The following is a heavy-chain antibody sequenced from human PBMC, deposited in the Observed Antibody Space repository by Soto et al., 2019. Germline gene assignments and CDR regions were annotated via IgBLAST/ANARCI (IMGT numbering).Heavy chain of an antibody. CDR3: AREIVTTGEYYFDS. Sequence: PGGSLRLSCAASGFTVSWNYMSWVRQAPGKGLEWVSVIYSGGSTYYADSVKGRFTISRDNSKNMVYLQMNSLRAEDTAVYYCAREIVTTGEYYFDSWGLGTLVTVS. D-gene: IGHD1-1*01. J-gene: IGHJ4*02. CDR1: GFTVSWNY. V-gene: IGHV3-66*01. CDR2: IYSGGST.